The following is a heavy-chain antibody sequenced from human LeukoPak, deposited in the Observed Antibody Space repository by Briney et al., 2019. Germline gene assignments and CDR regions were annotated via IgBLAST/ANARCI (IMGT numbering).Heavy chain of an antibody. J-gene: IGHJ6*02. CDR3: ARVWYGELKVDV. CDR1: GFTVSSNY. D-gene: IGHD3-10*01. V-gene: IGHV3-23*01. CDR2: IIGSGGTT. Sequence: PGGSLRLSCAASGFTVSSNYMSWVRQAPGKGLEWVSTIIGSGGTTYYADSVKGRFTISRDNSKNTLFLQMNSLRAEDTAVYYCARVWYGELKVDVWGQGTTVTVSS.